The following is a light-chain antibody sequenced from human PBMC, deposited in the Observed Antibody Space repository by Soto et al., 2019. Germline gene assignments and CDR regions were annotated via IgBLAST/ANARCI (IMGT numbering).Light chain of an antibody. Sequence: AIQLTQSPSSLSASIGDRVAITCRASHDISSALAWYQQKPGRPPKLLIYDVSSLESGVPSRFSGRRSGTEFILTISTVLPDDFATYYCQQFKGFPLTFGGGTNVEIK. J-gene: IGKJ4*01. CDR2: DVS. CDR1: HDISSA. V-gene: IGKV1-13*02. CDR3: QQFKGFPLT.